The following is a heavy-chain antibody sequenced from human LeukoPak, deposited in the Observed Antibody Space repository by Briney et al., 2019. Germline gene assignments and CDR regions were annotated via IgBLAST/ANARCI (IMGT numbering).Heavy chain of an antibody. CDR2: ISSSGSTI. Sequence: GGSLRLSCAASGFTFSDYYMSWIRQAPGKGLEWVSYISSSGSTIYYADSVKGRFTISRDNAKNSLYLQMNSLRAEDTAVYYCARDRPYYCTNGVCSIDYWGQGTLVTVSS. D-gene: IGHD2-8*01. J-gene: IGHJ4*02. V-gene: IGHV3-11*04. CDR3: ARDRPYYCTNGVCSIDY. CDR1: GFTFSDYY.